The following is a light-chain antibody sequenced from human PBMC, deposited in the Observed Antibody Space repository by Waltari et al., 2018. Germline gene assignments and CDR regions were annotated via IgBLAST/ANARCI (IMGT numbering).Light chain of an antibody. V-gene: IGKV3-20*01. CDR2: GAS. Sequence: EIVLTQSRGTLSLSPGESATLSCRASQSVRSNYIAWYQQKPGQAPRLLIYGASSRATGIPDRFSISGSGTDFTLTINRLEPEDFAVYYCQQYDNPPRTFGQGTKVEIK. CDR3: QQYDNPPRT. J-gene: IGKJ1*01. CDR1: QSVRSNY.